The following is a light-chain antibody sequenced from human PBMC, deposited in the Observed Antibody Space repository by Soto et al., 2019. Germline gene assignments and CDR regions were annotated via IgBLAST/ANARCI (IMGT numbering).Light chain of an antibody. CDR2: STS. CDR1: QGIAPY. CDR3: QKYNSAPLT. J-gene: IGKJ4*01. Sequence: DVQMTQSPSSLSSFVGDRVTLTCRASQGIAPYLAWFQQKPGKVPKLLLYSTSTLQSGVPSRFSGSGSGTDFTLTINSLQPEDVGTYYCQKYNSAPLTFGGGTKVEIK. V-gene: IGKV1-27*01.